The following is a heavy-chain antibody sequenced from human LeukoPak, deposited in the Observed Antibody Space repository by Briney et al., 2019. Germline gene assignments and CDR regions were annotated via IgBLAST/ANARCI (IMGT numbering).Heavy chain of an antibody. CDR2: FYRGDST. D-gene: IGHD2-15*01. CDR1: GFTVSSSY. Sequence: GGSLRLSCAASGFTVSSSYMYWVRQAPGKGLEWVSFFYRGDSTYYAESVRGRFTISRDNSKNTLYLLMNSLIPEDTAVYYCAREVVSTPSYFDSWGQGTLVSVSS. CDR3: AREVVSTPSYFDS. J-gene: IGHJ4*02. V-gene: IGHV3-53*01.